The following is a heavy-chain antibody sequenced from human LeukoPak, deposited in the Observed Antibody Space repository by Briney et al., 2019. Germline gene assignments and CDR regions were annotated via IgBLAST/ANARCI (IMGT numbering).Heavy chain of an antibody. V-gene: IGHV4-59*01. CDR1: GGSISSYY. CDR3: ARRTGSYFGQFDS. CDR2: IYNTGST. Sequence: DPSETLSLTCTVSGGSISSYYWNWIRQPPGKGLEWIGYIYNTGSTSNNPSLKSRVTISVDTSKKHFSLRLRSVTAADTAIYYCARRTGSYFGQFDSWGQGTLVTVSS. D-gene: IGHD3-10*01. J-gene: IGHJ4*02.